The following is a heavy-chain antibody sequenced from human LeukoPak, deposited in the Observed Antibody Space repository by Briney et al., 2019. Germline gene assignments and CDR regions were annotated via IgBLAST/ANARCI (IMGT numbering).Heavy chain of an antibody. CDR2: ISSSSSSTI. D-gene: IGHD2-15*01. Sequence: GGSLRLSCAASGFTFSSHSMNWVRQAPGKGLEWVSYISSSSSSTIYYADSVQGRFTISRDNSKSTLCLQMNSLRAEDTAVYYCAKQLGYCSDGSCYFPYWGQGTLVTVSS. CDR1: GFTFSSHS. V-gene: IGHV3-48*01. CDR3: AKQLGYCSDGSCYFPY. J-gene: IGHJ4*02.